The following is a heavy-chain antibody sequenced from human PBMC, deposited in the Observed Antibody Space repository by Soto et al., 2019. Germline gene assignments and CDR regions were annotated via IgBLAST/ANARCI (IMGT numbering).Heavy chain of an antibody. V-gene: IGHV1-3*01. J-gene: IGHJ5*01. D-gene: IGHD3-10*01. CDR1: GYTFIRSA. CDR3: AKDLPGELLPTCFDS. CDR2: INVANGNT. Sequence: ASVKVSCKASGYTFIRSAMHWVRQAPGQRLEWMGWINVANGNTKYSQKFQGRVTITRDTSATTAYMELSSLTSEDTALYYCAKDLPGELLPTCFDSWGPGTLVTVSS.